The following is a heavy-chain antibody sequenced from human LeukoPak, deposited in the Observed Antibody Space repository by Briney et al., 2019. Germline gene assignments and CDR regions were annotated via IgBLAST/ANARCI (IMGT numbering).Heavy chain of an antibody. V-gene: IGHV3-23*01. Sequence: PGGSVRLSCAASGFTFSSYGMSWVRQAPGKGLEWVSAISGSGGSTYYADSVKGRFTISRDNSKNTLYLQMNSLRAEGTAVYYCAKGRLDWLSLDYWGQGTLVTVSS. CDR3: AKGRLDWLSLDY. CDR2: ISGSGGST. D-gene: IGHD3-9*01. J-gene: IGHJ4*02. CDR1: GFTFSSYG.